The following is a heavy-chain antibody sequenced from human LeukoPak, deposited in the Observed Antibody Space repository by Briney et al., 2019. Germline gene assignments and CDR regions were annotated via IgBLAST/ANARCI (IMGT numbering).Heavy chain of an antibody. D-gene: IGHD1-26*01. J-gene: IGHJ4*02. V-gene: IGHV3-7*01. CDR2: IRQDGNEI. CDR1: GFSFRNSW. CDR3: ALGEPRSPFDY. Sequence: GGSLRLSCAASGFSFRNSWMSWVRQAPGKGLEWVANIRQDGNEIYYMDSVKGRFTISRDNAKKSLYLQMNLLRAEDTAVYYCALGEPRSPFDYWGQGTLVTVSS.